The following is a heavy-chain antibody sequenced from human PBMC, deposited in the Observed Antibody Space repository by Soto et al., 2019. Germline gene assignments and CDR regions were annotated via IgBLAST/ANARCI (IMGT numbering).Heavy chain of an antibody. CDR1: GGSISSGDHY. J-gene: IGHJ4*02. D-gene: IGHD3-22*01. CDR3: AREYYDDRSGYYYPDY. Sequence: PSYTLSLTCSVSGGSISSGDHYWSLILQAPGKGLEWIGYIYYSGGTHYNPSLKSRVTISADTSEKEFSLKLSSVTAADTAVYYCAREYYDDRSGYYYPDYWGQGTLVTVSS. V-gene: IGHV4-30-4*02. CDR2: IYYSGGT.